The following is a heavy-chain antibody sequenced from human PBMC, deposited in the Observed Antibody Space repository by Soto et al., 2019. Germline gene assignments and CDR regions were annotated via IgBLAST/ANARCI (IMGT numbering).Heavy chain of an antibody. V-gene: IGHV3-15*01. CDR1: GFSFSNVW. CDR3: TTSSTQSFCDRGPCDSVQTKIHDS. Sequence: EVQLVESGGGLAKPGGSLTLSCAASGFSFSNVWMSWVRQAPGKGLEWVGHIKSNTVGGTTDYTAPVRGRFTISRDDADQTLYLQMNSMTNEDTAVYYWTTSSTQSFCDRGPCDSVQTKIHDSWGQGILVTVSS. J-gene: IGHJ4*02. CDR2: IKSNTVGGTT. D-gene: IGHD2-21*01.